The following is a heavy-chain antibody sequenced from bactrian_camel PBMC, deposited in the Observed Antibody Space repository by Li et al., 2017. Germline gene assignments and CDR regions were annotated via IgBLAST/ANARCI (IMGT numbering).Heavy chain of an antibody. CDR1: GYSDNGNC. J-gene: IGHJ4*01. Sequence: VQLVESGGGSVQAGGSLILSCSVSGYSDNGNCMAWFRQVPGNEREGLATVSGPNTLYAVSVKGRFTISQDNAKNTLYLQLNSLKTEDTAMYYCAQGSRRTDIKCTLDGQGTQVTVS. CDR2: VSGPNT. V-gene: IGHV3S59*01. D-gene: IGHD3*01.